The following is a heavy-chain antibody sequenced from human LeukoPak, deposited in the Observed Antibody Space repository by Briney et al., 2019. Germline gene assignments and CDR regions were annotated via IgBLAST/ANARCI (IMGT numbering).Heavy chain of an antibody. V-gene: IGHV4-59*11. CDR2: IFYSGSS. D-gene: IGHD4-11*01. Sequence: PSETLSLTCTVSGDSISCHHWSWVRQAPGKGLEWIGYIFYSGSSHYSPSLKSRLTISLATSKNQFSLSLKSVTAADTAVYFCARTGDYSRSTGAWFDHCSQGTLVTVSS. CDR1: GDSISCHH. J-gene: IGHJ5*02. CDR3: ARTGDYSRSTGAWFDH.